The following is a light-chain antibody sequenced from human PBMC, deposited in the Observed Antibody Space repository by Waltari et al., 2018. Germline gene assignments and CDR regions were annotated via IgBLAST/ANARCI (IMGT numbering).Light chain of an antibody. Sequence: EIVLKQSPGTLSLSPGESATISCRSSQSVTSTYLALYQQKPGQAPRLLIYGASSRATGIPDRFSGSGSGKDFTLTISRLEPEDFAVYYCQQYGSSPPKLTFGGGTKVEIK. CDR2: GAS. CDR3: QQYGSSPPKLT. J-gene: IGKJ4*01. V-gene: IGKV3-20*01. CDR1: QSVTSTY.